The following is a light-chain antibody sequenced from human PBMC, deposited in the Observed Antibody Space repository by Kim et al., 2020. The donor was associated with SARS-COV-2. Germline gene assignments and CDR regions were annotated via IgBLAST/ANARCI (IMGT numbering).Light chain of an antibody. CDR3: LQYKSYPLS. V-gene: IGKV1-16*02. CDR2: AAS. CDR1: QGISNS. Sequence: DIQMTQSPSSLSASVGDRVTITCRASQGISNSLAWFQQKPGKAPKSLIYAASSLHSGVPSKFSGSGSGTHFTLTISSLQPEDFATYYCLQYKSYPLSFGGGTKVDIK. J-gene: IGKJ4*01.